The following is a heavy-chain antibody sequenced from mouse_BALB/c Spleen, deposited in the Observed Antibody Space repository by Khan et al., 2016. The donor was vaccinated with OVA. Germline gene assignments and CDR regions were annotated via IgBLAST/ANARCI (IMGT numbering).Heavy chain of an antibody. D-gene: IGHD2-14*01. CDR1: GYTFTSYT. CDR2: INPSNGYT. Sequence: QVQLKESGAELVRPGASVKMSCTASGYTFTSYTIHWIKKRPGQGLEWIGYINPSNGYTNYNQKFKDKATLTTDKSSTTPYLQLSSLTSDDSALYNCVRDGAYQRYDGWCAYWGQGTLVTVSA. V-gene: IGHV1-4*01. CDR3: VRDGAYQRYDGWCAY. J-gene: IGHJ3*01.